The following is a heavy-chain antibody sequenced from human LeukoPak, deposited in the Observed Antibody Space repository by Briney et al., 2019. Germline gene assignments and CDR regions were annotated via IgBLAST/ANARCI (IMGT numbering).Heavy chain of an antibody. CDR1: GFIVSNYW. Sequence: GGSLRLSCAASGFIVSNYWITWVRQAPGKGLEWVAVISYDGSNKYYADSVKGRFTTSRDNSKNTLYLQMNSLRAEDTAVYYCAGYCSGGSCYSTYYYYGMDVWGQGTTVTVSS. V-gene: IGHV3-30-3*01. CDR2: ISYDGSNK. D-gene: IGHD2-15*01. J-gene: IGHJ6*02. CDR3: AGYCSGGSCYSTYYYYGMDV.